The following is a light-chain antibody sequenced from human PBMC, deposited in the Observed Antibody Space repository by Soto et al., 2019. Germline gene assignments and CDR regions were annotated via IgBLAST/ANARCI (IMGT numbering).Light chain of an antibody. V-gene: IGKV3-20*01. CDR3: QQCGGSPQT. CDR1: QSASNY. J-gene: IGKJ1*01. CDR2: GAS. Sequence: EIVLTQSPGTLALSPGERATLSCRASQSASNYLAWYQHKPGQAPRLLIYGASSRATGIPDRFSGSGSETDFTLAISRLEPEDFAVYCCQQCGGSPQTFGQGTKV.